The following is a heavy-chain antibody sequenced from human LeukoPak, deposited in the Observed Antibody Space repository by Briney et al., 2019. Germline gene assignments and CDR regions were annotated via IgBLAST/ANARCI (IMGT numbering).Heavy chain of an antibody. Sequence: PSETLSLTCAVYGGSFSGYYWSWIRQPPGKGLEWIGSIYHSGSTYYNPSLKSRVTISVDTSKNQFSLKLSSVTAADTAVYYCARAVIVATINWFDPWGQGTLVTVSS. CDR3: ARAVIVATINWFDP. CDR1: GGSFSGYY. D-gene: IGHD5-12*01. CDR2: IYHSGST. V-gene: IGHV4-34*01. J-gene: IGHJ5*02.